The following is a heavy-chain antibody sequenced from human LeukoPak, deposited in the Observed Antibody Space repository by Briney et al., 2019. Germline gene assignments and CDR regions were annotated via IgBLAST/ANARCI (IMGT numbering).Heavy chain of an antibody. CDR1: GFTFSTYG. D-gene: IGHD3-10*01. Sequence: GGSLRLSCAASGFTFSTYGMNRVRQAPGKGLEWLSYISAGSSAIYYADSVKGRFTISRESAKESLYLQMNTLRNDDTAVYYCVRDAPAMVRGAWFDPWGQGTLVTVSS. CDR3: VRDAPAMVRGAWFDP. CDR2: ISAGSSAI. V-gene: IGHV3-48*02. J-gene: IGHJ5*02.